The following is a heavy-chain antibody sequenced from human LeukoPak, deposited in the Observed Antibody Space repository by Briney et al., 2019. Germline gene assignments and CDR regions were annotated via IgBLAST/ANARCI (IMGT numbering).Heavy chain of an antibody. CDR1: GFSLSTTGVG. V-gene: IGHV2-5*01. CDR3: AHRGPQMGSGGPLDY. J-gene: IGHJ4*02. D-gene: IGHD2-15*01. CDR2: IYWNDDK. Sequence: SGPTLVNPTQTLTLTCTFSGFSLSTTGVGVGWIRQPPGEALEWLALIYWNDDKRYSPSLKSRLTITKDTSKNQVVLTMSNMDPVDTATYYCAHRGPQMGSGGPLDYWGQGTLVTVSS.